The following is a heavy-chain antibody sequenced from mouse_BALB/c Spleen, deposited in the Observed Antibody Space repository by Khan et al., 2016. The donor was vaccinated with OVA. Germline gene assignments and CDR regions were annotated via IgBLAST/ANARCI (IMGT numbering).Heavy chain of an antibody. Sequence: VQLKESGPGLVAPSQSLSITCTVSGFSLISYGVSWIRQPPGKGLEWLGVIWGDGTPNYHSALKPRLSISKDNSKSQVFLQLTSLQTDDTATYFCGNIFDGLGWVAYWGQGTRVTVSA. D-gene: IGHD1-2*01. CDR2: IWGDGTP. V-gene: IGHV2-3*01. CDR1: GFSLISYG. J-gene: IGHJ3*01. CDR3: GNIFDGLGWVAY.